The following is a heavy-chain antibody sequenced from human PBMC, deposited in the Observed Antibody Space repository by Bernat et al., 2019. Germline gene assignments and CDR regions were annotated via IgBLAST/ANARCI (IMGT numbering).Heavy chain of an antibody. Sequence: QVQLVESGGGVVQPGRSLRLSCGASGFTFSSYSLHWVRQAPGRGLEWVAVMSYDGNNKYYVDSVKGRFTVSRDNSKNTLYLQMNSLRAEDTAVYYCARDKGGWQLVYYYYGMDVWGQGTTVTVSS. D-gene: IGHD6-6*01. CDR3: ARDKGGWQLVYYYYGMDV. J-gene: IGHJ6*02. V-gene: IGHV3-30-3*01. CDR1: GFTFSSYS. CDR2: MSYDGNNK.